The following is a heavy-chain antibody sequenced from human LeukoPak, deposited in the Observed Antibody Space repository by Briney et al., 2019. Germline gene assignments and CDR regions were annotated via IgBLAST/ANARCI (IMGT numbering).Heavy chain of an antibody. CDR3: AKLDRSYGWIDAFDI. V-gene: IGHV3-23*01. J-gene: IGHJ3*02. CDR2: ISGSGGST. Sequence: PGGSLRLSCAASGFTFSSYAMSWVRPAPGKGLEWVSAISGSGGSTYYADSVKGRFTISRDNSKNTLYLQMNSLRAEDTAVYYCAKLDRSYGWIDAFDIWGQGTMVTVSS. D-gene: IGHD5-18*01. CDR1: GFTFSSYA.